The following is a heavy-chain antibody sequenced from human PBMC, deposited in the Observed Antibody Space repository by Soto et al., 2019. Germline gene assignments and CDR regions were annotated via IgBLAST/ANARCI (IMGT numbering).Heavy chain of an antibody. V-gene: IGHV1-2*04. J-gene: IGHJ5*02. CDR1: GYTFTGYY. Sequence: ASVKVSCKASGYTFTGYYMHWVRQAPGQGLEWMGWINPNSGGTNYAQKFQGWVTMTRDTSISTAYMELSRLRSDDTAVYYCARSREMAIHWFDPWGQGTMVTVSS. CDR2: INPNSGGT. D-gene: IGHD2-8*01. CDR3: ARSREMAIHWFDP.